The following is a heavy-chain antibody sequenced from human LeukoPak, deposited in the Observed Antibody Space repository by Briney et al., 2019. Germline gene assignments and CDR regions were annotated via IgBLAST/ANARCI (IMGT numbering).Heavy chain of an antibody. D-gene: IGHD1-26*01. CDR1: GFTFSSYE. CDR3: ARDVPSGSYPTCFDY. J-gene: IGHJ4*02. Sequence: GGSLRLSCAASGFTFSSYEMNWVRQAPGKGLEWVSYISGSGSTIYYADSVKGRFTISRDNAKNSLYLQMNSLRAEDTALYYCARDVPSGSYPTCFDYWGQGTLVTVSS. CDR2: ISGSGSTI. V-gene: IGHV3-48*03.